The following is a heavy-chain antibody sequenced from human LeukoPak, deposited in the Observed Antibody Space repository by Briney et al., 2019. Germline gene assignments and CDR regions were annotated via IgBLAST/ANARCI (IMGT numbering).Heavy chain of an antibody. Sequence: GGSLRLSCAASGFTFSSYAMNWVRQAPGKGLEWVSTISASGGSTYYFVKGRFTISRDNSENTLYLQMNSLRAEDTAVYYCAKGYCSSTNCKESFFDYWGQGTLVTVSS. J-gene: IGHJ4*02. CDR2: ISASGGST. CDR1: GFTFSSYA. D-gene: IGHD2-2*01. V-gene: IGHV3-23*01. CDR3: AKGYCSSTNCKESFFDY.